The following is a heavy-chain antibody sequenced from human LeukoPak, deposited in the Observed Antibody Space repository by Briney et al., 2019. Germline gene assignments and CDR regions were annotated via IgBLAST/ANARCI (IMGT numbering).Heavy chain of an antibody. J-gene: IGHJ4*02. D-gene: IGHD1-26*01. CDR1: GFTFSGSA. CDR3: AKECVSGSYHLNSLDY. CDR2: IRSKANSYAT. V-gene: IGHV3-73*01. Sequence: PGGSLRLSCAASGFTFSGSAMHWVRQASGKGLEWVGRIRSKANSYATAYAASVKGRFTISRDDSKNTAYLQMNSLRAEDTAVYYCAKECVSGSYHLNSLDYWGQGTLVTVSS.